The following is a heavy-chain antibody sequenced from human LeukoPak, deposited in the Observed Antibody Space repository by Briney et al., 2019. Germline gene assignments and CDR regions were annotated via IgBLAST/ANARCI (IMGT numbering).Heavy chain of an antibody. CDR3: ARSSRWFGDAFDI. CDR2: IYNIGRT. J-gene: IGHJ3*02. CDR1: GGSISSGSYS. Sequence: PSQTLSLTCTVSGGSISSGSYSWSWIRQPPGKGLEWIGQIYNIGRTSYQPSLKTRVPIPLDTSQNQFSLKLSSLTAADTAVYYCARSSRWFGDAFDIWGQGTMVTVSS. D-gene: IGHD6-13*01. V-gene: IGHV4-61*01.